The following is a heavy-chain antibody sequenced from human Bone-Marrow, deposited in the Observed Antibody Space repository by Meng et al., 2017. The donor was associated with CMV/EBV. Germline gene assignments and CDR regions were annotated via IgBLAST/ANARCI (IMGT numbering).Heavy chain of an antibody. Sequence: SETLSLTCTVSGGSISSGDYYWSWIRQPPGKGLEWIGYIDYSGSTYYNPSLKSRVTISVDTSKNQFSLKLSSVTAADTAVYYCARETSYNWNSKDNWFDTWGQGTLVTFSS. CDR2: IDYSGST. CDR1: GGSISSGDYY. D-gene: IGHD1-7*01. CDR3: ARETSYNWNSKDNWFDT. V-gene: IGHV4-30-4*08. J-gene: IGHJ5*02.